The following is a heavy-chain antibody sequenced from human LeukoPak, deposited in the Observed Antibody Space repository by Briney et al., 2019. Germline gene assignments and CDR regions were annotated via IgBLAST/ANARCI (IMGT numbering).Heavy chain of an antibody. V-gene: IGHV4-59*01. CDR2: IYYSGST. Sequence: SETLSLTCTVSGGSISSYYWSWIRQPPGKGLEWIGYIYYSGSTNYNPSLKSRVTISIDTSKNQFSLKLSSVTAADTAVYYCARGRLVYYFDYWGQGTLVTVSS. CDR1: GGSISSYY. D-gene: IGHD6-6*01. J-gene: IGHJ4*02. CDR3: ARGRLVYYFDY.